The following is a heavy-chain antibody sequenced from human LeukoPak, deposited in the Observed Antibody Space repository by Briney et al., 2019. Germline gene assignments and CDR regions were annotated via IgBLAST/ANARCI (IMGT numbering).Heavy chain of an antibody. D-gene: IGHD3-22*01. V-gene: IGHV3-11*06. J-gene: IGHJ4*02. CDR2: ISSSSSYT. Sequence: SGGSLRLSCAASGFTFSDYYMSWIRQAPGKGLEWVSYISSSSSYTNYADSVKGRFTISRDTSKNTLYLQMNSLRAEDTAVYYCARAYYYDVSVTPDYWGQGTLVTVSS. CDR1: GFTFSDYY. CDR3: ARAYYYDVSVTPDY.